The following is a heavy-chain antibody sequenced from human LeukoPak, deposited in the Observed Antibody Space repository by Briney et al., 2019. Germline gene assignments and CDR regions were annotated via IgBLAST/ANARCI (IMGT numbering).Heavy chain of an antibody. D-gene: IGHD3-9*01. CDR1: GGSISSGGYY. Sequence: PSETLSLTCTVSGGSISSGGYYWSWIRQHPGKGLEWIGYIYYSGSTYYGPSLKSRVTISVDTSKNQFSLKLSSVTAADTAVYYCARASHRSHDTIYGMDVWGQGTTVTVSS. J-gene: IGHJ6*02. CDR3: ARASHRSHDTIYGMDV. V-gene: IGHV4-31*03. CDR2: IYYSGST.